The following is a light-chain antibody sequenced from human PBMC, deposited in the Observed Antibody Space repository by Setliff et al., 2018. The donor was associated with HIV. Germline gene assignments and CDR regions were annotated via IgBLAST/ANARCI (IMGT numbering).Light chain of an antibody. CDR3: SSYAGNNKYV. V-gene: IGLV2-8*01. CDR1: GSDIGYYTY. CDR2: DVS. Sequence: QSVLNQPRSVSGSPGQSVTISCTGTGSDIGYYTYVSWYQQHPGKAPRLVIYDVSRRPSGVPNRFSGSRSGNTASLTVSGLQAEDEADYYCSSYAGNNKYVFGSGTKVTVL. J-gene: IGLJ1*01.